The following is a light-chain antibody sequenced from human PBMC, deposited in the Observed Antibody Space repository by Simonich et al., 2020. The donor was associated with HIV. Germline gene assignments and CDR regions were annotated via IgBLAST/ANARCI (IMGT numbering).Light chain of an antibody. CDR2: WAS. CDR1: QSVLYSSNTKNY. V-gene: IGKV4-1*01. J-gene: IGKJ1*01. CDR3: QQYYSTPWT. Sequence: DIVMTQSPDSLAVSLGERATINCKSSQSVLYSSNTKNYLAWYQQKPGQPPKLLIYWASTREFGVPDRFSGSGSGTDFTLTISSLQAEDVAVYYCQQYYSTPWTFGQGTKVDIK.